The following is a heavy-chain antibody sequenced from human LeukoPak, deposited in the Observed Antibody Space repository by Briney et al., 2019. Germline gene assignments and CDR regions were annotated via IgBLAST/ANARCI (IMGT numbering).Heavy chain of an antibody. V-gene: IGHV3-7*01. J-gene: IGHJ5*02. D-gene: IGHD3-16*01. CDR3: VRQMIRFWFDP. CDR2: INPDGSQK. Sequence: GGSLRLSCAASGFTFSLCWMTWVRQSPGKGLEWVADINPDGSQKYSVDSVKGRFTISRDNAKNSLFLQMNSLRAEDTAVYYCVRQMIRFWFDPWGQGTQVTVSS. CDR1: GFTFSLCW.